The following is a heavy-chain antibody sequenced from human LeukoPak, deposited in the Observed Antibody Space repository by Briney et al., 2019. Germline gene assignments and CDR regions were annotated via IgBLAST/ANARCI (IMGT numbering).Heavy chain of an antibody. Sequence: SETLSLTCTVSGGSISSSSYYWGWIRQPPGKGLEWIGSIYYSGSTYYNPSLKSRVTISVDTSKNQFSLKLSSVTAADTAVYYCARCTPAWSGLSVYHYMDVWGKGTTVTVSS. V-gene: IGHV4-39*07. J-gene: IGHJ6*03. D-gene: IGHD3-3*01. CDR1: GGSISSSSYY. CDR3: ARCTPAWSGLSVYHYMDV. CDR2: IYYSGST.